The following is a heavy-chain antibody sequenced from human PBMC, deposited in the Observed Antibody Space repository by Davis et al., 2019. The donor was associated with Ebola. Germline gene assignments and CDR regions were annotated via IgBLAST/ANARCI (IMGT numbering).Heavy chain of an antibody. V-gene: IGHV3-23*01. Sequence: PGGSLRLSCAASGFTFSSYAMSWVRQAPGKGLEWVSAISGSGGSTYYADSVKGRFTISRDNSKNTLYLQMNSLRAEDTAVYYCARPPEKYSSGWPFFDYWGQGTLVTVSS. CDR2: ISGSGGST. CDR1: GFTFSSYA. J-gene: IGHJ4*02. CDR3: ARPPEKYSSGWPFFDY. D-gene: IGHD6-19*01.